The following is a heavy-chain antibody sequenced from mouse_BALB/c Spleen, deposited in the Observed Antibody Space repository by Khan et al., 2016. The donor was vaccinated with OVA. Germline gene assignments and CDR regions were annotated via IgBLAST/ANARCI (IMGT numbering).Heavy chain of an antibody. J-gene: IGHJ4*01. V-gene: IGHV9-3-1*01. D-gene: IGHD2-10*01. CDR2: INTYTGEP. Sequence: KQSPGKALKWMGWINTYTGEPTYADDFKGRFAFSLETSASTAYLQINNPKNEDTATYFCARPPYFSYTLDYWGQGTSLTVSS. CDR3: ARPPYFSYTLDY.